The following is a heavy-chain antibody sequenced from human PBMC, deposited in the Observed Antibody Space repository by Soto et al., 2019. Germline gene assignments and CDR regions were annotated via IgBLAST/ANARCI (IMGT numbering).Heavy chain of an antibody. D-gene: IGHD5-12*01. CDR1: GDSISSTSYY. Sequence: QLQLQESGPGLVKPSETLSLTCTVSGDSISSTSYYWAWIRQSPGKGLEWIGSMYYIVTTYYNPSLKSRVSISVDTSRNQFSLKLSSVTAADTAVYYCAKCARGFIKFDSWGQGTLVAVSS. J-gene: IGHJ4*02. CDR2: MYYIVTT. CDR3: AKCARGFIKFDS. V-gene: IGHV4-39*01.